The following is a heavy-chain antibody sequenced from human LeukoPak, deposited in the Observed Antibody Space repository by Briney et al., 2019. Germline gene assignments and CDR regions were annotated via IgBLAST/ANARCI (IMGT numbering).Heavy chain of an antibody. V-gene: IGHV1-69*04. CDR2: IIPRLDIA. D-gene: IGHD3-10*01. Sequence: SVKVSCKASGGTFSSYAISWVRQAPGQGLEWMGRIIPRLDIANSAQSFQGRVTITADKSTSTAYMELSSLRSDDTAVYYCAREVVNYHGSGSFSPRQDYYGMDVWGQGTTVIVSS. J-gene: IGHJ6*02. CDR1: GGTFSSYA. CDR3: AREVVNYHGSGSFSPRQDYYGMDV.